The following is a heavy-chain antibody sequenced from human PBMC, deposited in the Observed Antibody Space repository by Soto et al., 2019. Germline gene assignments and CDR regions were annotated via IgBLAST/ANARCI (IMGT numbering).Heavy chain of an antibody. V-gene: IGHV3-23*01. Sequence: EVQLLESGGGLVQPGGSLRLSCVASGFTFRNYAMSWVRQAPGKGLEWVSAISSAGRTYYADSVKGRFTISRDNSKNTLYLQMNSLRAEDTAVHYCAKAESSYASGCYAYWGQGTLVTVSS. J-gene: IGHJ4*02. CDR1: GFTFRNYA. CDR3: AKAESSYASGCYAY. D-gene: IGHD6-19*01. CDR2: ISSAGRT.